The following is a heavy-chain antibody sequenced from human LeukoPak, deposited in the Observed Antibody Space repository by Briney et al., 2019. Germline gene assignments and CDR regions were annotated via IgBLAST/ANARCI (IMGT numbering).Heavy chain of an antibody. CDR3: AKDMGRRVSQYLESDY. Sequence: GGSLRLSCAGSGFTFSSHAMSWVRQAPGKGLEWVSAISGSGGSTNYADSVKGRFTISRDNSKNTLYLQMNSLRAEDTAVYYCAKDMGRRVSQYLESDYWGQGTLVTVSS. V-gene: IGHV3-23*01. D-gene: IGHD1-1*01. J-gene: IGHJ4*02. CDR2: ISGSGGST. CDR1: GFTFSSHA.